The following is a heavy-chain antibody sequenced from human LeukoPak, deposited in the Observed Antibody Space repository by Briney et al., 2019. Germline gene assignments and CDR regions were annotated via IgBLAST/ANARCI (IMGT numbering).Heavy chain of an antibody. CDR3: AKDSRYCSGGSCNNWFDP. V-gene: IGHV3-23*01. CDR1: GLTFSSYA. Sequence: GGSLRLSCAASGLTFSSYAMSWVRQAPGKGLEWVSAISGSGGSTYYADSVKGRFTISRDNSKNTLYLQMNSLRAEDTAVYYCAKDSRYCSGGSCNNWFDPWGQVTLVTVSS. D-gene: IGHD2-15*01. CDR2: ISGSGGST. J-gene: IGHJ5*02.